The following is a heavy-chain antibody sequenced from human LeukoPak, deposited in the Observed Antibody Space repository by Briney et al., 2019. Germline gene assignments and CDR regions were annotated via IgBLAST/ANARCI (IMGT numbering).Heavy chain of an antibody. V-gene: IGHV4-4*02. Sequence: TLSLTCTVSGGSISSSNWWSWVRQPPGEGLEWIGEIYHSGSTNFNPSLKSRVTISVDKSKNQFSLKLSSVTAADTAVYYCAREGYDILTGYCFDYWGQGTLVTVSS. CDR3: AREGYDILTGYCFDY. CDR2: IYHSGST. CDR1: GGSISSSNW. D-gene: IGHD3-9*01. J-gene: IGHJ4*02.